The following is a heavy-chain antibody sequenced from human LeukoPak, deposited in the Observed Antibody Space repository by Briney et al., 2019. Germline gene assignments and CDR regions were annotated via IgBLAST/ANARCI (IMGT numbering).Heavy chain of an antibody. CDR3: ARDGGYYYDSSGYYPNWFDP. J-gene: IGHJ5*02. D-gene: IGHD3-22*01. CDR2: IIPLIGAI. Sequence: SVKVSCKVSGGAFSSYAASWVRQAPGQGLEWGGGIIPLIGAIKFAQKFQGRVTLSADESTSTAYMDLKKLRSEDTGVYYCARDGGYYYDSSGYYPNWFDPWGQGTLVTVSS. V-gene: IGHV1-69*13. CDR1: GGAFSSYA.